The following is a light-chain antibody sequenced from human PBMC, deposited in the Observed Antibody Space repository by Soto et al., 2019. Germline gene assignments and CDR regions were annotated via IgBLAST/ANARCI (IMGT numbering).Light chain of an antibody. V-gene: IGKV2-29*03. CDR2: EVS. J-gene: IGKJ5*01. CDR3: MQSTHLPPT. Sequence: DVLVTHPPLSLSGCPGQPPSLSCTASQSLLHITGETFLFWYLQKPGQSPQLLIYEVSTRVSGVPDRFSGSGSGTDFTLEISRVETDDVGIYYCMQSTHLPPTFGQGTRLEI. CDR1: QSLLHITGETF.